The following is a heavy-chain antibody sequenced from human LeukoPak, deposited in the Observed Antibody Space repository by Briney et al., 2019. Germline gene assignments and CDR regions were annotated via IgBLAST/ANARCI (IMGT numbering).Heavy chain of an antibody. J-gene: IGHJ4*02. D-gene: IGHD3-3*01. CDR1: GFTFGDFG. CDR3: AREEAFQLEASLDQ. V-gene: IGHV3-33*01. Sequence: PGGSLRLSCAAAGFTFGDFGMRWVRQAPGKGLEWVALIWKDGSDEFYADSVKGRFTISRDNSRNTLSLQMNSLRGEDTAVYYCAREEAFQLEASLDQWGQGTLVTVSS. CDR2: IWKDGSDE.